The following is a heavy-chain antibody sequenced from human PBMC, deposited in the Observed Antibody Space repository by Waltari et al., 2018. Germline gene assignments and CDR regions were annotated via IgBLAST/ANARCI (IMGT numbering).Heavy chain of an antibody. CDR2: ISWDCGST. Sequence: EVQLVESGGVVVQPGGSLRLSCAASGITFDDYAIHWVRQAPGKGLEWVSLISWDCGSTYYADSVKGRFTISRDNSKNSLYLQMNSLRAEDTALYYCAKDRADIVGATGYFDYWGHGTLVTVSS. V-gene: IGHV3-43D*04. D-gene: IGHD1-26*01. CDR1: GITFDDYA. CDR3: AKDRADIVGATGYFDY. J-gene: IGHJ4*01.